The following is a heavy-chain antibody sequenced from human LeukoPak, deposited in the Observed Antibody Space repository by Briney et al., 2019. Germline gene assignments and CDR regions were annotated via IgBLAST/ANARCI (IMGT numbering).Heavy chain of an antibody. CDR3: ASLYSSGPKTFDY. D-gene: IGHD6-19*01. J-gene: IGHJ4*02. CDR2: IYYSGST. V-gene: IGHV4-59*08. CDR1: GGSMSSYY. Sequence: QASETLSLTCTVSGGSMSSYYWSWIPQPPGKGLEWIGYIYYSGSTNYNPSLKSRVTISVDTSKNQFSLKLSSVTAADTAVYYCASLYSSGPKTFDYWGQGTLVTVSS.